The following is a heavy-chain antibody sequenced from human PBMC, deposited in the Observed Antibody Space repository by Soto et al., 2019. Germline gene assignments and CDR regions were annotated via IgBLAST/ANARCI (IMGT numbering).Heavy chain of an antibody. V-gene: IGHV3-23*01. CDR1: GFTFSSYA. J-gene: IGHJ4*02. CDR2: ISGSGGST. D-gene: IGHD3-22*01. CDR3: ARTVYYYDSRGYYSY. Sequence: EVQLLESGGGLVQPGGSLRLSCVASGFTFSSYAMSWVRQAPGKGLEWVSRISGSGGSTYYADSVKGRFTISRDNSKNTLYLQMNSLRAEDTAVYYCARTVYYYDSRGYYSYWGQGTLVSVSS.